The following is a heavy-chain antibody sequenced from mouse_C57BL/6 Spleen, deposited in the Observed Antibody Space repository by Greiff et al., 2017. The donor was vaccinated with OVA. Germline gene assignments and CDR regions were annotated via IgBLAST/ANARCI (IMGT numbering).Heavy chain of an antibody. CDR2: INPNNGGT. CDR3: ARKTASYYSNYPFAY. Sequence: VQVVESGPELVKPGASVKIPCKASGYTFTDYNMDWVKQSNGKSLEWIGGINPNNGGTIYNQKFKGKATLTVDTSSSTAYMELRSLTSEYTAGDYCARKTASYYSNYPFAYWGQGTLGTVSA. CDR1: GYTFTDYN. V-gene: IGHV1-18*01. J-gene: IGHJ3*01. D-gene: IGHD2-5*01.